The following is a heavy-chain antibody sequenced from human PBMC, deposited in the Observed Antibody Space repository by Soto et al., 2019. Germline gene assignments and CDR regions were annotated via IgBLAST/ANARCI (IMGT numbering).Heavy chain of an antibody. J-gene: IGHJ4*02. CDR2: IYWDDSQ. D-gene: IGHD4-17*01. CDR1: GFSLTTNGVA. CDR3: ARNNYGDFPTDY. V-gene: IGHV2-5*02. Sequence: QITLKESGPPLVKPTQPLTLTCTFSGFSLTTNGVAVAWIRQPPGKALEWLAVIYWDDSQEYSPSLRSRLTITKDTPKNQVILTVTNVDPVDTATYYCARNNYGDFPTDYWGQGTLVTVSS.